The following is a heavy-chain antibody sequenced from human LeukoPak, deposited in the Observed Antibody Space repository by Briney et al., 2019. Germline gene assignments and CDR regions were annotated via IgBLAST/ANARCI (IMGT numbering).Heavy chain of an antibody. CDR3: ARGGGYTVTTYYYYYGMDV. CDR1: GGSISSSSYY. V-gene: IGHV4-39*07. CDR2: INHSGST. D-gene: IGHD4-17*01. Sequence: PSETLSLTCTVSGGSISSSSYYWGWIRQPPGKGLEWIGEINHSGSTNYNPSLKSRVTISVDTSKNQFSLKLSSVTAADTAVYYCARGGGYTVTTYYYYYGMDVWGQGTTVTVSS. J-gene: IGHJ6*02.